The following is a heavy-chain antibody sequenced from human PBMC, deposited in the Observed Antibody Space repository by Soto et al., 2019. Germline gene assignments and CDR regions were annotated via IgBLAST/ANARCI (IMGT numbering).Heavy chain of an antibody. V-gene: IGHV3-7*01. CDR1: GFTFTGYW. J-gene: IGHJ4*02. CDR2: IKHDGSEK. CDR3: ARDSVRGYYDSSGYSNALDY. Sequence: GGSLRLSCAASGFTFTGYWMSWVRQAPGKGLEWVANIKHDGSEKYYVDSVKGRFTISRDNAKNSLYLQMNSLRAEDTAVYYCARDSVRGYYDSSGYSNALDYWGQGTLVTVSS. D-gene: IGHD3-22*01.